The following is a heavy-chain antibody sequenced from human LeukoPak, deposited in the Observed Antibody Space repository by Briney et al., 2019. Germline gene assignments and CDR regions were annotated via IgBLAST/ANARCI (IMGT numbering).Heavy chain of an antibody. CDR1: GGSFSGYY. V-gene: IGHV4-34*01. J-gene: IGHJ5*02. CDR3: ARGRHYYGSGSPRNWFDP. D-gene: IGHD3-10*01. CDR2: INHSGST. Sequence: HPSETLSLTCAVYGGSFSGYYWSWIRQPSGKGLEWIGEINHSGSTNYNPSLKSRVTISVDTSKNQFSLKLSSVTAADTAVYYCARGRHYYGSGSPRNWFDPWGQGTLVTVSS.